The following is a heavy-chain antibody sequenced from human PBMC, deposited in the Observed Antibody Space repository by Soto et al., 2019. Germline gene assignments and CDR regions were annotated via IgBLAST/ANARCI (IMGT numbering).Heavy chain of an antibody. CDR3: AKTTDGWFSAFEI. CDR1: GFIFSSYA. V-gene: IGHV3-23*01. Sequence: PGGSLRLSCAASGFIFSSYAMSWVRQAPGKGLEWVSAISGSGTTAYYADSVKGRFTFSRDNSKKTMYLQMNSLRAEDMAVYYCAKTTDGWFSAFEIWGQGTMVTVSS. D-gene: IGHD6-19*01. J-gene: IGHJ3*02. CDR2: ISGSGTTA.